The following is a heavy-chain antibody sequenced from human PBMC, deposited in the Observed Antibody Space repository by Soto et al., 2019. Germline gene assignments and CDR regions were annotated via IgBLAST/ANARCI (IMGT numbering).Heavy chain of an antibody. J-gene: IGHJ5*02. Sequence: RASVKVSCKASGGTFSSYAISWVRQAPGQGLEWMGGIIPIFGTANYAQKFQGRVTITADESTSTAYMELSSLRSEDTAVYYCARSEVYSSGWYNWFDPWGQGTLVTVSS. CDR2: IIPIFGTA. CDR3: ARSEVYSSGWYNWFDP. CDR1: GGTFSSYA. D-gene: IGHD6-19*01. V-gene: IGHV1-69*13.